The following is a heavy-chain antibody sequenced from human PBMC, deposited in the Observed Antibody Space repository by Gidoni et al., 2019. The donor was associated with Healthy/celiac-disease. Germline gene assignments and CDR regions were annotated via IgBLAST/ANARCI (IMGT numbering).Heavy chain of an antibody. CDR2: INHSGST. CDR1: GRSFSGYY. V-gene: IGHV4-34*01. J-gene: IGHJ5*02. Sequence: QVQLQQWGAGRLKPSETLSPTCAVSGRSFSGYYWSWLRQPPGTGLEWFGEINHSGSTNYNPSHKSRVTISVDTSKNQFSLKLSSVTAADAAVYYCARGRDSSSWFENWFDPWGQGTLVTVSS. CDR3: ARGRDSSSWFENWFDP. D-gene: IGHD6-13*01.